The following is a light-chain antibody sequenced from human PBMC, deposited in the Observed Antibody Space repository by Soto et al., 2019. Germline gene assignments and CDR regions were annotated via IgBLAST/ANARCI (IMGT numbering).Light chain of an antibody. V-gene: IGKV3-20*01. Sequence: EIVLTQTKGTLSLSPGERASLSCRVSQSVSSSYLAWYQQIPGQAPRLLINDASRRATGISDRFSGSGSGTDFTLTISRLEPEDFAVYYCQQYGSSPPTFGQVTKVDI. CDR3: QQYGSSPPT. J-gene: IGKJ1*01. CDR2: DAS. CDR1: QSVSSSY.